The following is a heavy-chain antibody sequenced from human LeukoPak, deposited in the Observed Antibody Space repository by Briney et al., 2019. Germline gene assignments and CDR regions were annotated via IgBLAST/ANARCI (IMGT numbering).Heavy chain of an antibody. CDR1: GFTFRSYA. Sequence: QAGGSLRLSCAASGFTFRSYAMSWVRQAPGKGLEWVANIKYDGSEKYYVDSVNGRFTISRDNAKNSLYLQMNSLRAEDTAVYYCARDAEGGYAWSGGYFDYWGQGALVTVSS. CDR3: ARDAEGGYAWSGGYFDY. V-gene: IGHV3-7*01. D-gene: IGHD3-3*01. CDR2: IKYDGSEK. J-gene: IGHJ4*02.